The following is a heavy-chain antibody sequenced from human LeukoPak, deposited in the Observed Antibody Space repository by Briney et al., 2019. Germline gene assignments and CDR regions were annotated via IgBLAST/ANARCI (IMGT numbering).Heavy chain of an antibody. V-gene: IGHV3-48*03. Sequence: GGSLRLSCAASGFTFSSYEMNWVRQAPGKGLEWVSYISSSGSTIYYAGSVKGRFTISRDNAKNSLYLQMNSLRAEDTAVYYCARASYYDTIDYWGQGTLVTVSS. J-gene: IGHJ4*02. CDR3: ARASYYDTIDY. CDR2: ISSSGSTI. D-gene: IGHD3-22*01. CDR1: GFTFSSYE.